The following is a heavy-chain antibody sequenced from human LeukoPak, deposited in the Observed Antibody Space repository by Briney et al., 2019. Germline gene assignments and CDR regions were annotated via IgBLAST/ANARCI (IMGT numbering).Heavy chain of an antibody. Sequence: ASVKVSCKASGYTFTSYYIHWVRQAPRQGLEWMGIINPSGGSTTYAEKFQGRVTMTRDTSTSTVYMDLSSLRSEDTAVYYCARDLSEVERPLDYWGQGTLVTVSS. CDR1: GYTFTSYY. D-gene: IGHD1-1*01. CDR3: ARDLSEVERPLDY. V-gene: IGHV1-46*01. J-gene: IGHJ4*02. CDR2: INPSGGST.